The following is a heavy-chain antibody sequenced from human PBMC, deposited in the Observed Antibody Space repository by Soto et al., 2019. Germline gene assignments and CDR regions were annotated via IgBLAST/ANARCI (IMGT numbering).Heavy chain of an antibody. Sequence: QVQLVQSGAEVKKPGASVKVSCKASGYTFTNYGISWVRQAPGQGLEWMGWISAYNGNTKYAQKLQGRVTMTTDTSTSTAYMELRSLRSDDTAMYYCARGVGSGSYYNQYNWFDPCVQGTLVNVSS. D-gene: IGHD3-10*01. J-gene: IGHJ5*02. CDR3: ARGVGSGSYYNQYNWFDP. CDR2: ISAYNGNT. CDR1: GYTFTNYG. V-gene: IGHV1-18*01.